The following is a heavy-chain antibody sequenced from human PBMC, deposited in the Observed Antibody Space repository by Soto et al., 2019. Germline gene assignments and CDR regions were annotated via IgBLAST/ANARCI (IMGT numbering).Heavy chain of an antibody. V-gene: IGHV3-74*01. J-gene: IGHJ5*02. CDR1: GFTFSNYW. Sequence: QPGGSLRLSCAASGFTFSNYWMHWVRQVSGKGLEWLSYINSDGSNTKYADSVKGRFTISRDNAKNTLSLQADRLRVEDTAVYYCTRGRYCTDASCYNSRFDPWGQGTLVTVS. D-gene: IGHD2-15*01. CDR3: TRGRYCTDASCYNSRFDP. CDR2: INSDGSNT.